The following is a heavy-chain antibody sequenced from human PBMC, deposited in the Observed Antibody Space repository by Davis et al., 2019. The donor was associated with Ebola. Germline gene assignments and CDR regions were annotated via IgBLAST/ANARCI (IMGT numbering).Heavy chain of an antibody. D-gene: IGHD5/OR15-5a*01. J-gene: IGHJ3*02. CDR1: GGSISSYY. V-gene: IGHV4-59*08. Sequence: MPGGSLRLSCTVSGGSISSYYWSWIRQPPGKGLEWIGYIYYSGSTNYNPSLKSRVTISVDTSKNQFSLKLSSVTAADTAVYYCARHSTYSDAFDIWGQGTMVTASS. CDR2: IYYSGST. CDR3: ARHSTYSDAFDI.